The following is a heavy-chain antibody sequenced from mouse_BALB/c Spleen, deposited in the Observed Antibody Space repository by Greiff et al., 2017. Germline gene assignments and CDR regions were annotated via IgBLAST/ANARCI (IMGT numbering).Heavy chain of an antibody. CDR3: AKLGEFAY. D-gene: IGHD4-1*01. CDR1: GFTFSSFG. Sequence: EVMLVESGGGLVKPGGSLKLSCAASGFTFSSFGMHWVRLAPEKGLEWVAYISSGSSTIYYADTVKGRFTVSRDNPKNTLFLRMTSLRSEDTDMYYCAKLGEFAYWGQGTLVTVSA. V-gene: IGHV5-17*02. CDR2: ISSGSSTI. J-gene: IGHJ3*01.